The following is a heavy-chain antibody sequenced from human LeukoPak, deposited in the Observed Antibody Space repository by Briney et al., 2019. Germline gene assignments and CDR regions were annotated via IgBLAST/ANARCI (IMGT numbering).Heavy chain of an antibody. Sequence: PGGSLRLSCAASGFTFSNYVLHWVRQAPGKGLEWVAVMSTDGSINIYTHSVDGRFTISRDNSKNTLYLQMNRLITDDTALYYCARDPVPAGPDYFDSWGQGTLVTVSA. CDR2: MSTDGSIN. J-gene: IGHJ4*02. D-gene: IGHD2-2*01. CDR3: ARDPVPAGPDYFDS. V-gene: IGHV3-30-3*01. CDR1: GFTFSNYV.